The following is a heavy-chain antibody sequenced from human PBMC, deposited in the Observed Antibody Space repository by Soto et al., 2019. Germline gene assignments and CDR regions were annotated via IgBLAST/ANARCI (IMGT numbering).Heavy chain of an antibody. D-gene: IGHD4-17*01. J-gene: IGHJ4*02. CDR1: GFTFSSYG. CDR2: ISYDGSNK. CDR3: AKDFMTTVPSGYFDY. Sequence: QVQLVESGGGVVQPGRSLRLSCAASGFTFSSYGMHWVRQAPGKGLEWVAVISYDGSNKYYADSVKGRFTISRDNSKNTLYLQMNSLRAEDTAVYYCAKDFMTTVPSGYFDYWGQGTLVTVSS. V-gene: IGHV3-30*18.